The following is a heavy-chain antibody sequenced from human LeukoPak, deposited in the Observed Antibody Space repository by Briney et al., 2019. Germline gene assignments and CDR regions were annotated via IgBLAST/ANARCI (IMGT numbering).Heavy chain of an antibody. Sequence: ASVNVSCKASGYTFTGYYMHWVRQAPGQGLEWMGWINPNSGGTNYAQKFQGRVTMTRDTSISTAYMELSRLRSDDTAVYYCARDFFPWTAMVMGDYWGQGTLVTVSS. CDR1: GYTFTGYY. D-gene: IGHD5-18*01. CDR3: ARDFFPWTAMVMGDY. CDR2: INPNSGGT. J-gene: IGHJ4*02. V-gene: IGHV1-2*02.